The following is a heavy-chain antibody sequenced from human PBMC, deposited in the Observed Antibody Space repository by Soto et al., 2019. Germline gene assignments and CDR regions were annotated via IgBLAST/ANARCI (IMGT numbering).Heavy chain of an antibody. D-gene: IGHD3-22*01. V-gene: IGHV3-48*02. J-gene: IGHJ4*02. CDR1: GFTFSSYS. CDR3: ATNGSSGYYRNY. CDR2: ISSSSSSI. Sequence: XVSLRLSGAASGFTFSSYSMNWVRQAPGKGLEWVSYISSSSSSIYYADSVKGRFTISRDNAKNSLYLQMNSLRDEDTAVYYCATNGSSGYYRNYWGQGALVT.